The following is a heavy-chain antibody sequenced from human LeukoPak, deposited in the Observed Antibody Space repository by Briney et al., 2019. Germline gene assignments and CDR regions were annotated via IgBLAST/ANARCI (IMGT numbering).Heavy chain of an antibody. CDR1: GFXFSSYS. CDR3: ARGEEAAATSSFDP. J-gene: IGHJ5*02. CDR2: ISRTNNYI. D-gene: IGHD6-13*01. V-gene: IGHV3-21*01. Sequence: GGSLRLSCAASGFXFSSYSMNWVRQAPGKGLEWVSCISRTNNYIYYADSVKGRFTISRDNAKKSLYLQMNSLRAEDTAVYYCARGEEAAATSSFDPWGPGILVTVSS.